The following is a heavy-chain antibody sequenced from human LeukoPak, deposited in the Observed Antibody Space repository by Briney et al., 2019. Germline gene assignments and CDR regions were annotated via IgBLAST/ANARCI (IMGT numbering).Heavy chain of an antibody. Sequence: PGGSLRLSCAASGFTFSSYAMSWVRQAPGKGLEWVSAISGSGGSTYYADSVKGRFTISRDNSKNTLYLQMNSLRAEDTAVYYCAKVPNYDILTGYYFLPVWFDPWGQGTLVTVFS. CDR3: AKVPNYDILTGYYFLPVWFDP. J-gene: IGHJ5*02. V-gene: IGHV3-23*01. CDR2: ISGSGGST. D-gene: IGHD3-9*01. CDR1: GFTFSSYA.